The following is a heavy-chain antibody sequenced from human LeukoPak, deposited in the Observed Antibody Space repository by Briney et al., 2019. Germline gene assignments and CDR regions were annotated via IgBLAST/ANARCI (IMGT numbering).Heavy chain of an antibody. CDR3: ARDLSSGWYGDDAFDI. CDR2: INPNSGGT. V-gene: IGHV1-2*02. Sequence: ASVKVSCKASGYTFTGYYMHWVRQAPGQGLEWMGWINPNSGGTNYAQKFQGRVTMTRDTSISTAYMELSRLRSDDTAVYYCARDLSSGWYGDDAFDIWGQGTMVTVSS. D-gene: IGHD6-19*01. CDR1: GYTFTGYY. J-gene: IGHJ3*02.